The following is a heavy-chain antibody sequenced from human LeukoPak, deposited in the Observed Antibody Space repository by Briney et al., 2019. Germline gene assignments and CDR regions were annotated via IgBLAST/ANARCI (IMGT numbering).Heavy chain of an antibody. CDR2: ISSSSSTI. CDR1: GFTSSSYS. D-gene: IGHD3-22*01. J-gene: IGHJ4*02. Sequence: GGSLRLSCAASGFTSSSYSMNWVRQAPGKGLEWVSYISSSSSTIYYADSVKGRFTISRDNAKNSLYLQMNSLRDEDTAVYYCARERRSYYYDSSGYLGNWGQGTLVTVSS. V-gene: IGHV3-48*02. CDR3: ARERRSYYYDSSGYLGN.